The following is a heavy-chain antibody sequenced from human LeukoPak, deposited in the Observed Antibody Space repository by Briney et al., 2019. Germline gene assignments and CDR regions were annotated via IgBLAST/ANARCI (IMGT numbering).Heavy chain of an antibody. CDR1: GGSVSSGSYY. D-gene: IGHD2-15*01. Sequence: ASETLSLTCTVSGGSVSSGSYYWSWIRQPPGKGLGWLGYIYHSGSTNYNPSLKSRLTISVVTSKSQFSLNLSSVTAADTAVYYCARGSSEVVVVAATHSPYYYYYGMDVWGQGTTVTVSS. J-gene: IGHJ6*02. CDR3: ARGSSEVVVVAATHSPYYYYYGMDV. CDR2: IYHSGST. V-gene: IGHV4-61*01.